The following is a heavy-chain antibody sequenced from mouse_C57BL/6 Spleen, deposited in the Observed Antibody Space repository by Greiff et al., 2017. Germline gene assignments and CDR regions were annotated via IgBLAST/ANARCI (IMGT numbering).Heavy chain of an antibody. CDR3: TRNYGNYGRWFAY. J-gene: IGHJ3*01. D-gene: IGHD2-1*01. Sequence: VQLQQSGAELVRPGASVTLSCKASGYTFTDYEMHWVKPTPVHGLEWIGAIDPETGGTAYNQKFKGKAILTADKSSSTAYMELRSLTSEDSAVYYCTRNYGNYGRWFAYWGQGTLVTVSA. CDR1: GYTFTDYE. CDR2: IDPETGGT. V-gene: IGHV1-15*01.